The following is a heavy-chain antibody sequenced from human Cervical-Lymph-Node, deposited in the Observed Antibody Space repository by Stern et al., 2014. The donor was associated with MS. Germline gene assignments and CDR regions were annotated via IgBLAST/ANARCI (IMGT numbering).Heavy chain of an antibody. CDR3: AKDGSSSLTGGAFDF. V-gene: IGHV3-9*01. J-gene: IGHJ3*01. Sequence: VQLVQSGGGLVQPGRSLRLSCAVSGLTFDDYAMHWVRQAPGKGLEWVSGISWNSDNIGYAESVKGRFTISRDNVKNSLYLQMNTLRPEDTAFYYCAKDGSSSLTGGAFDFWGQGTMVTVSS. CDR2: ISWNSDNI. CDR1: GLTFDDYA. D-gene: IGHD6-13*01.